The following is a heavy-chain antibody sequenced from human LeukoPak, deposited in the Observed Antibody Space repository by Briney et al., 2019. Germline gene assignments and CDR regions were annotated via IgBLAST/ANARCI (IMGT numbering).Heavy chain of an antibody. CDR1: GFTFSNYA. J-gene: IGHJ4*02. CDR2: ISDSGVTA. V-gene: IGHV3-23*01. D-gene: IGHD3-16*01. CDR3: ANLNAPYWGNFDY. Sequence: GGSLRLSCATSGFTFSNYAMSWVRQAPGQGLDWVSAISDSGVTAYYADSVKGRFTTSRDNSKSTLYLQMNSLRAEDTAVYYCANLNAPYWGNFDYWGQGTLVTVSS.